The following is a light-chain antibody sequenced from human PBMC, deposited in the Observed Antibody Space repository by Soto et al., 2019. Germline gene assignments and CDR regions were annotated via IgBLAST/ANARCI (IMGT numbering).Light chain of an antibody. CDR1: QSVSNNY. V-gene: IGKV3-20*01. CDR2: GAS. CDR3: QQYGSSPDT. J-gene: IGKJ4*01. Sequence: EIVLTQSPGTLSLSPGERATLSCTATQSVSNNYLAWYQQKPGQAPRVLINGASSRATGNTDRFSGSGSGTDFTLTISRREPEEFAVYYCQQYGSSPDTFGGGTKVEIK.